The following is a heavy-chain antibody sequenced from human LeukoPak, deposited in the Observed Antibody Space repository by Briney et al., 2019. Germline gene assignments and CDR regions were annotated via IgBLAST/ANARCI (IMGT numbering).Heavy chain of an antibody. CDR1: GGSISSYY. CDR2: IYYNGST. Sequence: SETLSLTCTVSGGSISSYYWSWIRQPPGRGLEWIGYIYYNGSTNYNPSLKSRVTISVDTSKKQFSLKLSSVTAADTAVYYCARDFELWYAFDIWGQGTMVTVSS. D-gene: IGHD5-18*01. J-gene: IGHJ3*02. V-gene: IGHV4-59*12. CDR3: ARDFELWYAFDI.